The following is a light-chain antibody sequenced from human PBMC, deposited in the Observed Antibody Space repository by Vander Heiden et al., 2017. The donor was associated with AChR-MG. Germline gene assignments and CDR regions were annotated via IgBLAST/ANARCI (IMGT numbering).Light chain of an antibody. J-gene: IGKJ1*01. V-gene: IGKV1-5*01. CDR1: QSISNW. CDR2: DAS. CDR3: QQYNSYSSWT. Sequence: DIQMTQSPSTLSASVGDRVTITCRASQSISNWLAWYQQKPGKAPKLLIYDASSLERGVPSRFSGSGSGAHFTLTISSLQPDDFATYYCQQYNSYSSWTFGQGTKVEI.